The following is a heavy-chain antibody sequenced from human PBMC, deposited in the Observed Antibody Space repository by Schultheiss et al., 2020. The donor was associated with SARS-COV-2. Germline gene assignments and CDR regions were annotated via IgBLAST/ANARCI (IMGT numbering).Heavy chain of an antibody. D-gene: IGHD1-26*01. CDR3: ARDRGGGATTTFVDY. Sequence: SVKVSCKASGGTFSSYAISWVRQAPGQGLEWMGGIIPIFGTANYAQKFQGRVTITADESTSTAYMELRSLRSDDTAVYYCARDRGGGATTTFVDYWGQGTLVTVSS. CDR2: IIPIFGTA. CDR1: GGTFSSYA. J-gene: IGHJ4*02. V-gene: IGHV1-69*13.